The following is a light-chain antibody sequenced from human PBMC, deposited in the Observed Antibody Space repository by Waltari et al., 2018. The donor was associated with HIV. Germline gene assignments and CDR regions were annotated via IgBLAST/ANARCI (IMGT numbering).Light chain of an antibody. CDR1: QSLFYTSNSRTY. J-gene: IGKJ5*01. CDR2: WAS. Sequence: DIVMTQSPDSLAVSLGERATINCRSSQSLFYTSNSRTYLAWYQLKPGQPPKLLISWASTRESGVPDRFSGSESGTAFALSISSLQAEDVAVYYCQQYYTPPITFGQGTRLEIK. V-gene: IGKV4-1*01. CDR3: QQYYTPPIT.